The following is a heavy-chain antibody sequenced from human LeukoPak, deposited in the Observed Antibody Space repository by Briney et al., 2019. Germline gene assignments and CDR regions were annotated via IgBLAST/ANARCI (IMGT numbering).Heavy chain of an antibody. CDR1: GSTLSSYS. V-gene: IGHV3-48*01. CDR3: STAIFDY. D-gene: IGHD3-9*01. Sequence: PGGSLILPCAATGSTLSSYSMNWVRQAPGKGLEWVSHISIRGSTIHYADSVRGRFTISRDSAKNSLYLQMNSLRADDTAVYYCSTAIFDYWGQGNLLTVSS. CDR2: ISIRGSTI. J-gene: IGHJ4*02.